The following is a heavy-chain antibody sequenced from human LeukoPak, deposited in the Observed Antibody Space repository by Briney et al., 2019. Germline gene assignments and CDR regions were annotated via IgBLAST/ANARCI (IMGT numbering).Heavy chain of an antibody. Sequence: GASVKVSCKASGGTFSSSAITWVRQAPGQGLEWVGRIIPVLNITNYAQKFQGRVTITADTSTSTAYMELSSLRSEETAVYYCARDQGLTAPPPYGLDVWGQGTTVTVSS. CDR1: GGTFSSSA. V-gene: IGHV1-69*04. J-gene: IGHJ6*02. CDR2: IIPVLNIT. CDR3: ARDQGLTAPPPYGLDV. D-gene: IGHD5-18*01.